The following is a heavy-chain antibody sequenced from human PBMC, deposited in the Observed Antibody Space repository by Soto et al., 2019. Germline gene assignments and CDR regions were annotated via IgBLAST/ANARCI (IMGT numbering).Heavy chain of an antibody. CDR1: GYTFTSYG. CDR2: TSAYNGNS. CDR3: ARIADCSTTSCSFPSRFHIRGYYYYYGLDV. V-gene: IGHV1-18*01. D-gene: IGHD2-2*01. J-gene: IGHJ6*02. Sequence: QGQLVQSGAEVKKPGASVKVSCKASGYTFTSYGISWVRQAPGQGLEWVGWTSAYNGNSNYAQKYHGRVTMTTDTSTSTAYMEMSSLRSDDTAVYYCARIADCSTTSCSFPSRFHIRGYYYYYGLDVWCQGTMVTVSS.